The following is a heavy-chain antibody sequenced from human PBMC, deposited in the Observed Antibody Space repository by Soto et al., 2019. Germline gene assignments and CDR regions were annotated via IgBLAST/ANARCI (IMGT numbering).Heavy chain of an antibody. CDR2: IIPVFGTT. CDR1: GGLFSSYA. Sequence: SVKVSCKDTGGLFSSYAISWVRQAPGQGLEWMGGIIPVFGTTYYAQKFQDRVTITADESTNTAYMELSSLRSEDTAVYYCARGIMGEVVITNVRAWFDPWGQGTLVTVSS. V-gene: IGHV1-69*13. J-gene: IGHJ5*02. CDR3: ARGIMGEVVITNVRAWFDP. D-gene: IGHD3-22*01.